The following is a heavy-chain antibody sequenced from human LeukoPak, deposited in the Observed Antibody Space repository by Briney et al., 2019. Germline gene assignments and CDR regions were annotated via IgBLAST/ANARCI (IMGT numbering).Heavy chain of an antibody. D-gene: IGHD3-10*01. Sequence: SETLSLTCTVSGASVSSGNYYWSWIRQPPGKGLEWIGYFYYSGTTNYSPSLRNRVTMSVDTSRNQFSLKLSSVTAADTAVYYCGRGTAYDTSAHSYRTGFWFDSWGPGTLVTVSS. CDR3: GRGTAYDTSAHSYRTGFWFDS. CDR2: FYYSGTT. CDR1: GASVSSGNYY. V-gene: IGHV4-61*01. J-gene: IGHJ5*01.